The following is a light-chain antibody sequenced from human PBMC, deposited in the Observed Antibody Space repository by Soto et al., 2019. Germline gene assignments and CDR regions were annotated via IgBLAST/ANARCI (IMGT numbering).Light chain of an antibody. CDR1: PVISSS. CDR3: QQFNSYPFT. Sequence: AIQLTQSPSSLSASVGDRVTITCRASPVISSSLAWYQQKPGKAPKLLIYDASSLESGVPSRFSGSGSGTDFTLSISSLQPEDFATSYCQQFNSYPFTVGPGTKVDI. CDR2: DAS. J-gene: IGKJ3*01. V-gene: IGKV1-13*02.